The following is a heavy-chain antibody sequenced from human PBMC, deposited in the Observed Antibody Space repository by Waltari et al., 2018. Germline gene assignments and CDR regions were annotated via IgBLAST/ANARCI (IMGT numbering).Heavy chain of an antibody. D-gene: IGHD6-19*01. Sequence: EVQLVQSGAEVKKPGESLKISCAASGITLSSYAMSWVRQAPGKGLEWVSVISGGGGTTYYADSVKGRFTISRDNSKNTLYLLMNSLRAEDTALYYCAKGLAVASPYFDHWGQGTLVPVSS. J-gene: IGHJ4*02. CDR2: ISGGGGTT. CDR3: AKGLAVASPYFDH. CDR1: GITLSSYA. V-gene: IGHV3-23*04.